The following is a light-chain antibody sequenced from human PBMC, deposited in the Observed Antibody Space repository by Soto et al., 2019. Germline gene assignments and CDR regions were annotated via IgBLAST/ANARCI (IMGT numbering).Light chain of an antibody. J-gene: IGKJ1*01. CDR1: QSVSSY. Sequence: EIVLTQSPATLSLSPGERATLSCRASQSVSSYLAWYQQKPGQAPRLLIYDASNRATGIPARFSGSGSGTDFTLTNSSLEPEDFAVYYCQQRSNWSGTFGQGTKVDIK. CDR2: DAS. V-gene: IGKV3-11*01. CDR3: QQRSNWSGT.